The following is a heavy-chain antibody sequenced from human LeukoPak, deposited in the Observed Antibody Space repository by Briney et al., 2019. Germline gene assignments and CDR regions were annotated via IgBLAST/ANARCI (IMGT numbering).Heavy chain of an antibody. V-gene: IGHV4-34*01. J-gene: IGHJ4*02. CDR3: ARYPITNSGSRSGFVDY. CDR2: INHSGST. D-gene: IGHD1-26*01. Sequence: PSETLSLTCAVYGGSFSGYYWSWIRQPPGKGLEWIGEINHSGSTNYNPSLKSRVTILVDTSKNQFSLKLSSVTAADTAVYYCARYPITNSGSRSGFVDYWGQGTLVTVSS. CDR1: GGSFSGYY.